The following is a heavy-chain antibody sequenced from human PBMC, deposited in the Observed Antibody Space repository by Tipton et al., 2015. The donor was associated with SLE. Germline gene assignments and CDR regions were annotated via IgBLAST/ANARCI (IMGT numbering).Heavy chain of an antibody. V-gene: IGHV4-34*01. D-gene: IGHD6-19*01. Sequence: GLVKPSETLSVTCAVSGGSFNTYYWSWIRQPPGKGLEWIGEINHSGITNYNSSLKSRVTISVDTSKNQFSLKLNSVTAADTAIFYCARAGAVAGPGGPYNLDYWGRGALVTVSS. J-gene: IGHJ4*02. CDR2: INHSGIT. CDR3: ARAGAVAGPGGPYNLDY. CDR1: GGSFNTYY.